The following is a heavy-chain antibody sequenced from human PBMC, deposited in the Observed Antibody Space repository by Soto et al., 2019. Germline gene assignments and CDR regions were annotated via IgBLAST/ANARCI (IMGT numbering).Heavy chain of an antibody. Sequence: ASVKVSCKTSEYTFSRYDINWVRQATGQGLEWMGWMNPNSGNTGYAQKFQGRVTMTRNTSISTAYMELSSLRSEDTAVYYCALIGYCSGGSCSSDWTDDYWGQGTLVTV. J-gene: IGHJ4*02. V-gene: IGHV1-8*01. CDR2: MNPNSGNT. D-gene: IGHD2-15*01. CDR3: ALIGYCSGGSCSSDWTDDY. CDR1: EYTFSRYD.